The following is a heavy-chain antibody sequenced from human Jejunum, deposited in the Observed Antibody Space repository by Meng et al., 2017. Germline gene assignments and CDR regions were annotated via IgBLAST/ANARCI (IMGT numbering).Heavy chain of an antibody. CDR2: AST. CDR1: GGSVSSSGYQ. D-gene: IGHD1-26*01. CDR3: ARSPYSGSALPFFDY. J-gene: IGHJ4*02. Sequence: QGQLQESGPGLVRPSETLSLICAVSGGSVSSSGYQWGWIRQPPGKGLEWIGYASTNYNPSLKSRVTISLDTFKNQFSLKLTSVTAADTAVYYCARSPYSGSALPFFDYWGQGSLVTVSS. V-gene: IGHV4-61*08.